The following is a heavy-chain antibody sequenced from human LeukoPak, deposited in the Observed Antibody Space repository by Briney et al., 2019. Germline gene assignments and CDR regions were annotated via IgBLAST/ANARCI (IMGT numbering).Heavy chain of an antibody. CDR2: ISSSSSYI. V-gene: IGHV3-21*01. CDR1: GFTFSSYS. D-gene: IGHD1-26*01. Sequence: PGGSLRLSCAASGFTFSSYSMNWVRQAPGKGLEWVSSISSSSSYIYYADSVKGRFTISRDNARNSLYLQMNSLRAEDTAVYYCARAALGGIFDYWGQGTLVTVSS. J-gene: IGHJ4*02. CDR3: ARAALGGIFDY.